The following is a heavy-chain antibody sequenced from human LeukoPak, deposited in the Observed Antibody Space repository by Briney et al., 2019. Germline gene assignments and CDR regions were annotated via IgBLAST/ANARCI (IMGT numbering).Heavy chain of an antibody. D-gene: IGHD6-19*01. V-gene: IGHV3-33*01. CDR3: ARDRSGWYTIDY. J-gene: IGHJ4*02. CDR1: GFTFSSYG. Sequence: GGSLRLSCAASGFTFSSYGIHWVRQAPGKRLEWVAVIWYDGSNKYYADSVKGRFTISRDNSKNTLYLQMNSLRAEDTAVYYCARDRSGWYTIDYWGQGTLVTVSS. CDR2: IWYDGSNK.